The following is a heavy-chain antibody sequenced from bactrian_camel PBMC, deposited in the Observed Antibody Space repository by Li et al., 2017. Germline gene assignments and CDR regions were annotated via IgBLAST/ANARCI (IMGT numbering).Heavy chain of an antibody. CDR1: GYEFSTGC. CDR2: IDTDGST. Sequence: QVQLVESGGGSAQPGGSLRLSCVASGYEFSTGCMGWFRQAPGKEREGVATIDTDGSTSYADFVKGRFSISRDSAKNTLYLQMNSLKPEDTAMYYCAAVRGVRCTEWVSSPGFFQYWGQGTQVTVS. D-gene: IGHD1*01. V-gene: IGHV3S53*01. J-gene: IGHJ4*01. CDR3: AAVRGVRCTEWVSSPGFFQY.